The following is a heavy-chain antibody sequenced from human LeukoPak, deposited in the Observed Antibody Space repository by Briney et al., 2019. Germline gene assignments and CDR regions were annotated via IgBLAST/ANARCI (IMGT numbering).Heavy chain of an antibody. Sequence: PSQTLSLTCAVSGGSISSGGYSWSWIRQPPGKGLEWIGYIYHSGSTYYNPSLKSRVTISVDRSKNQFSLKLSSVTAADTAVYYCARRTSSPLRGPTTGAFDIWGQGTLVTVSS. D-gene: IGHD3-9*01. CDR3: ARRTSSPLRGPTTGAFDI. J-gene: IGHJ4*02. CDR2: IYHSGST. V-gene: IGHV4-30-2*01. CDR1: GGSISSGGYS.